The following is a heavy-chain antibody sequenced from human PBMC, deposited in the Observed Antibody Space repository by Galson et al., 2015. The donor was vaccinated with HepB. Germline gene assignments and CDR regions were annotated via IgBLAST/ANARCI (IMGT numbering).Heavy chain of an antibody. V-gene: IGHV3-23*01. CDR3: AKEVYDSSGYGYYFDY. CDR2: ISDSGGKK. Sequence: SLRLSCAASGFTFSSYAMSWVHQAPGKGLEWVSVISDSGGKKYYADSVKGRFTISRDNSKNTLYLQMNSLRAEDTAVYYCAKEVYDSSGYGYYFDYWGQGTLVTVSS. J-gene: IGHJ4*02. D-gene: IGHD3-22*01. CDR1: GFTFSSYA.